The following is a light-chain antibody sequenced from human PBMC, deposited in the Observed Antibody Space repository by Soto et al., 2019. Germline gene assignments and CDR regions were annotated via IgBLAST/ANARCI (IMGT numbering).Light chain of an antibody. CDR1: QSITNY. V-gene: IGKV1-39*01. Sequence: DIQMTQSPSSLSVSVGDRVTINCQTSQSITNYLNWYQQKPGKAPKLLVYAASSLQSGVPSRFSGNGSGTDFTLTISSLQREDFASYYCQQSDSYPYTFGQGTKLEIK. CDR3: QQSDSYPYT. CDR2: AAS. J-gene: IGKJ2*01.